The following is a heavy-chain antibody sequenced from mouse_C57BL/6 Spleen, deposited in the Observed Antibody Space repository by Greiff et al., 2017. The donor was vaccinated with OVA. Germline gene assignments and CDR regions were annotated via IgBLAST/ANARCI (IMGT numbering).Heavy chain of an antibody. V-gene: IGHV2-2*01. D-gene: IGHD3-2*02. CDR1: GFSLTSYG. CDR3: ARKGWDY. CDR2: IWSGGST. J-gene: IGHJ2*01. Sequence: QVQLKESGPGLVQPSQSLSITCTVSGFSLTSYGVHWVRQSPGEGLEWLGVIWSGGSTDYNAAFISRLSISKDNSKSQVFFKMNSLQADDTAIYYCARKGWDYWGQGTTLTVSS.